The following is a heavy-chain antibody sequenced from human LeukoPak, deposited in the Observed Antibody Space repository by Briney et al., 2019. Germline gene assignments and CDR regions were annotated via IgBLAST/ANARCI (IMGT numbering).Heavy chain of an antibody. CDR1: GFTFITYA. Sequence: GGTLRLSSAASGFTFITYAMLWVRPAPGKGREWVAVISDDGSNKYYADSVKGRFTISRDNSKNTLYLQMNSLRPEDAAVYFCASSRGYSDYDSDYWGQGTLVTVSS. V-gene: IGHV3-30*04. CDR2: ISDDGSNK. J-gene: IGHJ4*02. CDR3: ASSRGYSDYDSDY. D-gene: IGHD5-12*01.